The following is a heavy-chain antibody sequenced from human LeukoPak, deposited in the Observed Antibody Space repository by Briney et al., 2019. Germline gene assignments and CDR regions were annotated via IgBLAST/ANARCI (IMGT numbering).Heavy chain of an antibody. J-gene: IGHJ4*02. CDR1: GFTFGDYA. CDR2: IRAKTYGGTT. CDR3: ARAYYGGNAGGF. D-gene: IGHD4-23*01. Sequence: GGSLRLSCTASGFTFGDYAMSWFRQAPGKGLEWVGFIRAKTYGGTTQYAASVIDRFTISRDDSESIVYLQMNSLKTENTALYYCARAYYGGNAGGFWGQGTLVTVSS. V-gene: IGHV3-49*03.